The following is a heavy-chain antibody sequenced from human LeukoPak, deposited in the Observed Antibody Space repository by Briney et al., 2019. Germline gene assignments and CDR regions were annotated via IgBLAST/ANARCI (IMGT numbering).Heavy chain of an antibody. CDR2: INHSGST. Sequence: PSETLSLTCAVYGGSFSGYYWSWIRQPPGKGLEWIGEINHSGSTNYNPSLKSRVTISVDTSKNQSSLKLSSVTAADTAVYYCARGPRITMVRGVILYYMDVWGKGTTVTVSS. CDR3: ARGPRITMVRGVILYYMDV. D-gene: IGHD3-10*01. CDR1: GGSFSGYY. J-gene: IGHJ6*03. V-gene: IGHV4-34*01.